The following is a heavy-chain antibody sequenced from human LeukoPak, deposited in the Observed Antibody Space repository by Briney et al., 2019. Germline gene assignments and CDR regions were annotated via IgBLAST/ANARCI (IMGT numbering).Heavy chain of an antibody. Sequence: ASVKVSCKASGYTFTGYYMHWVRQAPGQGLEWMGWINPNSGGTNYAQKFQGRVTMTRDTSISTAYMELSRLRSDDTAVYYCARDAGLLRFLEWLPRDYMDVWGKGTTVTVSS. J-gene: IGHJ6*03. V-gene: IGHV1-2*02. CDR3: ARDAGLLRFLEWLPRDYMDV. D-gene: IGHD3-3*01. CDR2: INPNSGGT. CDR1: GYTFTGYY.